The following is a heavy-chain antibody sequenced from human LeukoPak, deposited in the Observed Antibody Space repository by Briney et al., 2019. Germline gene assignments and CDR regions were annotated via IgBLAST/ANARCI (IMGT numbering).Heavy chain of an antibody. V-gene: IGHV3-49*04. Sequence: GGSLRLSCTASGFTFGDYAMSWVRQAPGKRLEWVGFIRSKAYGGTTEYAASVKGRFTISRDDSKSIAYLQMNSLKTEDTAVYYCTRVRTSRTPEYFQHWGQGTLVTVSS. CDR2: IRSKAYGGTT. J-gene: IGHJ1*01. CDR3: TRVRTSRTPEYFQH. CDR1: GFTFGDYA.